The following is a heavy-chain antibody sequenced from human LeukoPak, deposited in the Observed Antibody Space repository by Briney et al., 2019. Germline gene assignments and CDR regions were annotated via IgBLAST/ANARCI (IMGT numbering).Heavy chain of an antibody. J-gene: IGHJ4*02. CDR2: IRIKTNSYAT. V-gene: IGHV3-73*01. CDR3: TTLDFDY. Sequence: PGGSLRLSCAASGFTFSSYNMNWVRQASGKGLEWVGRIRIKTNSYATEYAASVKGRFTISRDDSKNTAYLQMNSLKTEDTAVYYCTTLDFDYWGQGTLVTVSS. CDR1: GFTFSSYN.